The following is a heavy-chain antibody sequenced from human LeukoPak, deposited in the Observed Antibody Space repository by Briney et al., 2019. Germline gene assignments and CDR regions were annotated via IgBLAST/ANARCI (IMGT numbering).Heavy chain of an antibody. D-gene: IGHD6-25*01. CDR1: GFTFDDYA. Sequence: PGRSLRLSCAASGFTFDDYAMHWVRQAPGKGLEWVSGISWNSGSIGYADSVKGRFTISRDNAKNSLYLQMNSLRAEDTALYYCAKDLASGVGFLFHYWGQGTLDTVSS. J-gene: IGHJ4*02. CDR2: ISWNSGSI. V-gene: IGHV3-9*01. CDR3: AKDLASGVGFLFHY.